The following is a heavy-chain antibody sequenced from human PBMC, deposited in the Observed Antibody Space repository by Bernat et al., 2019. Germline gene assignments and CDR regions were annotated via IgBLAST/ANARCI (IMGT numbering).Heavy chain of an antibody. J-gene: IGHJ4*02. V-gene: IGHV1-3*01. CDR3: ARNDCWSGSRGRTVDY. D-gene: IGHD3-3*01. CDR1: GYTFTSYA. CDR2: INAGNGNT. Sequence: QVQLVQSGAEVKKPGASVKVSCKASGYTFTSYAMHWVRQAPGQRLEWMGWINAGNGNTKYSQKFQGRVTITRDTSASTAYMELSSLRSEDTAVYYCARNDCWSGSRGRTVDYWGQGTLVTVSS.